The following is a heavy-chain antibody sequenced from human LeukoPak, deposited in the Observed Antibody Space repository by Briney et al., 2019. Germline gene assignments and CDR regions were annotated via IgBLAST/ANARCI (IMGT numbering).Heavy chain of an antibody. J-gene: IGHJ4*02. Sequence: ASVKVSCKASGYTFTSYGISWVRQAPGQGLEWMGWISAYNGNTNYAQKLQGRVSMTRDMSTSTVYMELSSLRSEDTAVYYCAREAPGYCSGDNCYSQSFFDYWGQGTLVTVS. CDR3: AREAPGYCSGDNCYSQSFFDY. V-gene: IGHV1-18*01. D-gene: IGHD2-15*01. CDR1: GYTFTSYG. CDR2: ISAYNGNT.